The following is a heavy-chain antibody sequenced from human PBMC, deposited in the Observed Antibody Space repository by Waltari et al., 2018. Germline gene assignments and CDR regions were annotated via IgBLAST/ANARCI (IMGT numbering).Heavy chain of an antibody. Sequence: QVQLQQWGAGLLKPSETLSLTCAVYGGSFSGYYWSWIRQPPGKGLEWSGEINHSGSTNYSPSLKSRVTISVDTSKNQFSLKLSSVTAADTAVYYCARGEVVVITGWFDPWGQGTLVTVSS. J-gene: IGHJ5*02. V-gene: IGHV4-34*01. D-gene: IGHD3-22*01. CDR2: INHSGST. CDR1: GGSFSGYY. CDR3: ARGEVVVITGWFDP.